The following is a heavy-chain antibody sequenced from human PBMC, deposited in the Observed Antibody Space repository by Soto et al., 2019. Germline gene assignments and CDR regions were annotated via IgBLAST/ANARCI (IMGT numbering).Heavy chain of an antibody. D-gene: IGHD3-22*01. CDR1: GGSISGYY. CDR2: IYYTGST. Sequence: QVQLQESGPGLVKPSETLSLTCTVSGGSISGYYWSWIRQPPGTGQEWIGYIYYTGSTNYNPSLKSRVTISVDTSKNQFSLRLSSVTAADTAVYYCARVMSGYYYPLDYWGQWTLVTVSS. J-gene: IGHJ4*02. V-gene: IGHV4-59*01. CDR3: ARVMSGYYYPLDY.